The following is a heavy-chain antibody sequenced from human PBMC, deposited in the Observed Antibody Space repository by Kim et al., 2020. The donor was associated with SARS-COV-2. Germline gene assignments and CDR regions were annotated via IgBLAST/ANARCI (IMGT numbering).Heavy chain of an antibody. V-gene: IGHV3-30-3*01. J-gene: IGHJ3*02. CDR1: GFTFSSYA. Sequence: GGSLRLSCAASGFTFSSYAMHWVRQAPGKGLEWVAVISYDGSNKYYADSVKGRFTISRDNSKNTLYLQMNSLRAEDTAVYYCAKVVFPWELLSDAFDIWGQGTMVTVSS. D-gene: IGHD1-26*01. CDR2: ISYDGSNK. CDR3: AKVVFPWELLSDAFDI.